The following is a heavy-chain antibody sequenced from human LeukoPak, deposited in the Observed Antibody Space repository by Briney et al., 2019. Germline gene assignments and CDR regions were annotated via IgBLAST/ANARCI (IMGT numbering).Heavy chain of an antibody. J-gene: IGHJ5*02. Sequence: GGSLRLSCAASGFTFSSHAMMWVRQTPGKGLDWVSTLSVSGCSPNYADSVKGRFTICRDNSENTLFLQMNSLRAEDTALYYCAKGLREYDFWSGYATWGQGTLVTVSS. CDR1: GFTFSSHA. V-gene: IGHV3-23*01. CDR3: AKGLREYDFWSGYAT. D-gene: IGHD3-3*01. CDR2: LSVSGCSP.